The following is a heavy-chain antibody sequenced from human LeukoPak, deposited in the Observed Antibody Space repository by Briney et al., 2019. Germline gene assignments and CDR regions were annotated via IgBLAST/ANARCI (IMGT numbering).Heavy chain of an antibody. J-gene: IGHJ4*02. CDR1: GFTFSSYG. CDR3: ARVDYDFWSGHFDY. D-gene: IGHD3-3*01. CDR2: IWYDGSNK. V-gene: IGHV3-33*08. Sequence: GRSLRLSCAASGFTFSSYGMHWVRQAPGKGLEWVAVIWYDGSNKYYADSVKGRFTISRDNSKNTLYLQMNSLRAEDTAVYYCARVDYDFWSGHFDYWGQGTLVTVSS.